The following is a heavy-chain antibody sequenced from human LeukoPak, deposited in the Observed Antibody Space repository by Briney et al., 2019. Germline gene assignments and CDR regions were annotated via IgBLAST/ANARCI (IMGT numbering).Heavy chain of an antibody. CDR1: GGTFSSHA. V-gene: IGHV1-69*06. D-gene: IGHD3-3*01. J-gene: IGHJ4*02. CDR2: IIPIIGTA. CDR3: ARDKGDYDFWSGYYVGKTFDY. Sequence: GASVKVSCKASGGTFSSHAISWVRQAPGQGPEWMGGIIPIIGTANYAQKFQGRVTIIADKSTSTAYMELSSLRSEDTAVYYCARDKGDYDFWSGYYVGKTFDYWGQGTLVTVSS.